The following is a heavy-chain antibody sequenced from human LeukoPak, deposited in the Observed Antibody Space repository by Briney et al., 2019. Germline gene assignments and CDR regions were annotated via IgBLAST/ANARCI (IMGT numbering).Heavy chain of an antibody. CDR3: ASFRVGAGWYYFFDY. D-gene: IGHD6-19*01. J-gene: IGHJ4*02. CDR2: MYYSGST. Sequence: KTSETLSLTCTVSGGSMNNYYWNWIRQSPGKGLEWIGYMYYSGSTNYNPSLKSRVSISVDKSKKQFSLKLRSVTDADTAVYYCASFRVGAGWYYFFDYWGQGALVTVSS. V-gene: IGHV4-59*01. CDR1: GGSMNNYY.